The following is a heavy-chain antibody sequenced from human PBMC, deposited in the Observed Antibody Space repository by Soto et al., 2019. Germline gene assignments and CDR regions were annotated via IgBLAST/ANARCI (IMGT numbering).Heavy chain of an antibody. CDR1: GFTFTSYW. Sequence: PGGSLRLSRAASGFTFTSYWVHWVRQTPGGGLVWVSRVHSDGTTDYADSVKGRFTISRDDARNTLYLQMNSLRVEDTAVYHCARGSGSSGWYMGFWGQGTPVTVSS. V-gene: IGHV3-74*01. D-gene: IGHD6-19*01. CDR2: VHSDGTT. J-gene: IGHJ4*02. CDR3: ARGSGSSGWYMGF.